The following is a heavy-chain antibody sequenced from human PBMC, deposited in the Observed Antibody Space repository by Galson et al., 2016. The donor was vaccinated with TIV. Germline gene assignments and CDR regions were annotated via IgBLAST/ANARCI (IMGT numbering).Heavy chain of an antibody. CDR1: GGSISSYY. V-gene: IGHV4-59*01. CDR3: ARDRGGARTGVYDY. CDR2: IYSSGNT. Sequence: ESLSLTCAVSGGSISSYYWSWIRQPPGKGLEWIGYIYSSGNTNYKPSLQSRVTMSLDTSKNQFSLRLNSVTAADTAVYYCARDRGGARTGVYDYWGQGTLVTVSS. D-gene: IGHD3/OR15-3a*01. J-gene: IGHJ4*02.